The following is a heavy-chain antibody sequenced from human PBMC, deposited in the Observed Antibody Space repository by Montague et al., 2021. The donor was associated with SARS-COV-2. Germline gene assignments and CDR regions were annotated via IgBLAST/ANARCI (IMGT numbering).Heavy chain of an antibody. CDR2: INNSGSV. Sequence: SETLSLTCAVYGGSFSGSYWTWIRQSPGKGLEWIGEINNSGSVNYSPSLKSRVTISVDTSRNQFSLKVTTVTAADTAVYYCARERWNIVIVPPVEYGMDVWGQGTTVTVSS. CDR3: ARERWNIVIVPPVEYGMDV. V-gene: IGHV4-34*01. J-gene: IGHJ6*02. D-gene: IGHD2/OR15-2a*01. CDR1: GGSFSGSY.